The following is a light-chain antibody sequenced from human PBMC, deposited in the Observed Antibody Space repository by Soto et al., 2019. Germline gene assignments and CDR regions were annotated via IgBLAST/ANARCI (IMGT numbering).Light chain of an antibody. J-gene: IGKJ2*01. V-gene: IGKV3-20*01. Sequence: EIVLTQSPGTLSLSPGERATLSCRASQSVSSSYLAWYQQKPGQAPRLLIYGASSRATGIADRFSGSGSGTDFTLIISRREPEDFAVYYCQQYGSSPYTFGQGTKLEIK. CDR3: QQYGSSPYT. CDR1: QSVSSSY. CDR2: GAS.